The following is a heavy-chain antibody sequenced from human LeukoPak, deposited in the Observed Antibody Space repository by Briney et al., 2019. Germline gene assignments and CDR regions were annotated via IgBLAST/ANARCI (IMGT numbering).Heavy chain of an antibody. J-gene: IGHJ5*02. V-gene: IGHV3-7*01. CDR1: GFTFSNYW. CDR2: IKQDGSEK. Sequence: GGSLRLSCAASGFTFSNYWMTWVRQAPGKGLEWVANIKQDGSEKYYVDSVKGRFTISRDNAKNSLYLQMNSLRAEDTAVYYCARGGCSSTSCYPPSRNWFDPWGQGTLVTVSS. CDR3: ARGGCSSTSCYPPSRNWFDP. D-gene: IGHD2-2*01.